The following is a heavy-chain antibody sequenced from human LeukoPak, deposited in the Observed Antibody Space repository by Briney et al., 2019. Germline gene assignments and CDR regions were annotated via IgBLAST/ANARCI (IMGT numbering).Heavy chain of an antibody. Sequence: SETLSLTCAVYGGSFSGYYWSWIRQPPGKGLEWIGEINHSGSTNYNPSLKSRVTISVDTSKNQFSLKLSSVTAADTAVYYCARRRRGFIAAAGTIDYWGQGTLVTVSS. CDR1: GGSFSGYY. CDR2: INHSGST. CDR3: ARRRRGFIAAAGTIDY. V-gene: IGHV4-34*01. J-gene: IGHJ4*02. D-gene: IGHD6-13*01.